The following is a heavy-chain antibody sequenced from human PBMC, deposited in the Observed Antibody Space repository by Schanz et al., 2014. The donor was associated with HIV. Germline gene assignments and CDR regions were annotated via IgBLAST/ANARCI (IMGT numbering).Heavy chain of an antibody. Sequence: QVQLVESGGGVVQPGRSLRLSCAASGFTFSSYGMHWVRQAPGKGLEWVAGISYDGSNKNYPDSVKGRFTISRDNSKNTLYLQMNSLRAEDTAVYYCARDVSHDSSGHYSDYYYGMDVWGQGTTVTVSS. V-gene: IGHV3-30*03. CDR1: GFTFSSYG. J-gene: IGHJ6*02. CDR3: ARDVSHDSSGHYSDYYYGMDV. CDR2: ISYDGSNK. D-gene: IGHD3-22*01.